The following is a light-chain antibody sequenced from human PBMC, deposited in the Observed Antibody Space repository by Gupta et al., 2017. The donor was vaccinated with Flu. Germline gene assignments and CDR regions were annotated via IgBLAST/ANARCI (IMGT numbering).Light chain of an antibody. CDR3: QSVESGGNDVV. CDR1: ALPKQF. J-gene: IGLJ2*01. Sequence: SFELTQPPAVSVAPGQPARLTCSRDALPKQFAYWYQQRPGQAPLLLIYKDNERTSKIPARFSGANSGTRATLTISAVQAEDEADYYCQSVESGGNDVVFGGGTKLTVL. V-gene: IGLV3-25*03. CDR2: KDN.